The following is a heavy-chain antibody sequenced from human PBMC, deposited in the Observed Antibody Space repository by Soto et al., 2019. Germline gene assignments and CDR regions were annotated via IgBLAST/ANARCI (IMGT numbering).Heavy chain of an antibody. D-gene: IGHD5-12*01. V-gene: IGHV3-21*01. CDR3: ARYPGTIMATIMGSYYFDY. J-gene: IGHJ4*02. CDR1: EFTFSNYS. Sequence: EVQLVESGGGLVKPGGSLRLSCAVSEFTFSNYSMNWVRQAPGKGLEWVSSISNTGNYKYYADSVKGRFTVSRDNAKNSLYLQMNSLRAEDTAVYFCARYPGTIMATIMGSYYFDYWGLGTLVTVSS. CDR2: ISNTGNYK.